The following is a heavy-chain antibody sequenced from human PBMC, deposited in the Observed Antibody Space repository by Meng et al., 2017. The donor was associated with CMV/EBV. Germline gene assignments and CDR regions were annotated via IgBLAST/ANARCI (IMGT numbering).Heavy chain of an antibody. CDR2: ILHDGSTQ. CDR3: ATGYSPEWYYYGMDV. Sequence: GESLKISCAASGFRFNHYGIDWVRQTPGKGLEWVAFILHDGSTQYYADSVKGRFTISRDNSKNTLFLQMNSLRPEDTGVYYCATGYSPEWYYYGMDVWGQGTTVTVSS. D-gene: IGHD5-18*01. V-gene: IGHV3-30*02. CDR1: GFRFNHYG. J-gene: IGHJ6*02.